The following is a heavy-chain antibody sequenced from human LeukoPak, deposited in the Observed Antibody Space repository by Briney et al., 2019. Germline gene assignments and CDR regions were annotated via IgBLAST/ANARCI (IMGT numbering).Heavy chain of an antibody. D-gene: IGHD6-13*01. V-gene: IGHV3-74*01. Sequence: GGSLRLSCAASGFTFSEAWMHWVRQAPGKGLVWVSRINNDGSFTKYADSVKGRFTISRDNAKNSLYLQMNSLRAEDTAVYYCARDQTAAAGYYYYYYMDVWGKGTTVTVSS. CDR3: ARDQTAAAGYYYYYYMDV. CDR1: GFTFSEAW. CDR2: INNDGSFT. J-gene: IGHJ6*03.